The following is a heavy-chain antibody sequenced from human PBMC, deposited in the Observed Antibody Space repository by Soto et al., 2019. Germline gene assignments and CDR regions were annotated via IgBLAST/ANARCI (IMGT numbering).Heavy chain of an antibody. V-gene: IGHV4-4*02. D-gene: IGHD2-15*01. Sequence: QVQLQESGPGLVKPSGTLSLTCAVSGGSISSSNWWRWGRQPPGKGLEWIGEIYHSGSTNYNPSLKSRVTISVDKSKNQFSLKLSSGTAADTAVYYCARDPYCSGGSCSLGMDVWGQGTTVTVSS. CDR2: IYHSGST. J-gene: IGHJ6*02. CDR3: ARDPYCSGGSCSLGMDV. CDR1: GGSISSSNW.